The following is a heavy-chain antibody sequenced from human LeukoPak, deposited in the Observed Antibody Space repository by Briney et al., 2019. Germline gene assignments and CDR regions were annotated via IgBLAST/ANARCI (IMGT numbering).Heavy chain of an antibody. CDR2: INHSGST. CDR3: ARMPSGQPFDY. J-gene: IGHJ4*02. V-gene: IGHV4-34*01. Sequence: PSETLSLTCAVYGGSFSGYYWSWIRQPPGKGLEWIGEINHSGSTNYNPSLKSRVTISVDTSKNQFSLKLSSVTAADTAVYYCARMPSGQPFDYWGQGTLVTVSS. D-gene: IGHD2-2*01. CDR1: GGSFSGYY.